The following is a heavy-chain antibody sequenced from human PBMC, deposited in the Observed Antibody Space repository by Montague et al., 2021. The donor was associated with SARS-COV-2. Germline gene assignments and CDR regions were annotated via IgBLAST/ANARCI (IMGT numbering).Heavy chain of an antibody. J-gene: IGHJ4*02. CDR3: ATDRAGHYYLDN. CDR1: GGSTKTMRYY. V-gene: IGHV4-39*07. Sequence: SETLSLTCSVSGGSTKTMRYYWAWIRPSPGKGLVWIASVYYTGHTYYTPYLAARTAISLATSTNHFSLTLSSVAADATAIYYCATDRAGHYYLDNWGQGTPVTVSS. CDR2: VYYTGHT. D-gene: IGHD3-10*01.